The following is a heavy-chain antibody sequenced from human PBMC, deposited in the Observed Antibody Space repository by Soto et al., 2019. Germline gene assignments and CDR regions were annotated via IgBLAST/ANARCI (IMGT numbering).Heavy chain of an antibody. CDR3: S. CDR1: GFTFGGYS. CDR2: IRRTVSGATA. Sequence: PGGSLRLSCTASGFTFGGYSMSWFRQPPGKGLEWVSFIRRTVSGATAEYAASVKGRFTVSRDDSKSIVYLQMNSLKSGGNYYFWDSWGQGTLVTVSS. V-gene: IGHV3-49*03. J-gene: IGHJ4*02. D-gene: IGHD3-3*01.